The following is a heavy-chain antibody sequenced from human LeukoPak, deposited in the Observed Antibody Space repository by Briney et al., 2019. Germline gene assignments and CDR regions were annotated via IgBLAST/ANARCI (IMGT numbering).Heavy chain of an antibody. CDR1: GGSFSGYY. CDR3: ARATYYYDGSGYYSGYYFDY. Sequence: SETLSLTCAVYGGSFSGYYWSWVRQPPGKGLEWIGEINHSGSTNYNPSLTSRVTISVDTSKSQFSLKLSSVTAADTAVYYCARATYYYDGSGYYSGYYFDYWGQGTLVTVSS. D-gene: IGHD3-22*01. V-gene: IGHV4-34*01. CDR2: INHSGST. J-gene: IGHJ4*02.